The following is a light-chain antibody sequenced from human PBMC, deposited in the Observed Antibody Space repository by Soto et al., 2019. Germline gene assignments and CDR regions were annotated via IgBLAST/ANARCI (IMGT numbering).Light chain of an antibody. CDR3: QHYGSSRT. V-gene: IGKV3-20*01. J-gene: IGKJ1*01. Sequence: EIVLTQSPGTLSLSPGERATLSCRASQSVSSSLAWYQQKPGQAPRLLIYGASSRATGIPDRFSGSGSGPDLTLTISRLEPEDFAVYFCQHYGSSRTFGQGTKV. CDR1: QSVSSS. CDR2: GAS.